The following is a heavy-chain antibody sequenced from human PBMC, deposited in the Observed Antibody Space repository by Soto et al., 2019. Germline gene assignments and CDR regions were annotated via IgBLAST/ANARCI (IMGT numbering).Heavy chain of an antibody. J-gene: IGHJ4*02. D-gene: IGHD5-12*01. Sequence: GGSLRLSCAASGFTFSSYWMSWVRQAPGKGLEWVANIKQDGSEKYYVDSVRGRFTISRDNPKNSLYLQMNSLRAEDTAVYYCAKDRRLRLLELPSYWGQGTLVTVSS. CDR2: IKQDGSEK. V-gene: IGHV3-7*03. CDR3: AKDRRLRLLELPSY. CDR1: GFTFSSYW.